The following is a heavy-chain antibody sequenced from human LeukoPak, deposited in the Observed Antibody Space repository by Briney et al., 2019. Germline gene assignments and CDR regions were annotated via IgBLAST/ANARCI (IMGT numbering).Heavy chain of an antibody. CDR3: ARDRHQWLAPYYYYGMDV. Sequence: PGGSLRLSCAASGFTFSNYGMHWVRQAPGKGLEWVANIKQDGSEKYYVDSVKGRFTISRDNAKNSLYLQMNSLRAEDTAVYYCARDRHQWLAPYYYYGMDVWGQGTTVTVSS. CDR2: IKQDGSEK. CDR1: GFTFSNYG. V-gene: IGHV3-7*01. D-gene: IGHD6-19*01. J-gene: IGHJ6*02.